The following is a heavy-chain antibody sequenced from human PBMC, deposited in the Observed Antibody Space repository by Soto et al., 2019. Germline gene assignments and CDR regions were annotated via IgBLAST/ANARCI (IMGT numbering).Heavy chain of an antibody. CDR3: ARGGGYCSSTSCYTRDAYYYYYGMDV. V-gene: IGHV1-2*02. CDR2: INPNTGAT. J-gene: IGHJ6*02. Sequence: GASVKVSCKTSGYTFIDYYIHWVRQAPGQGLEWMGWINPNTGATTYPDNFRGRVTLTRDTSINTAYMELHSLTSGDTAVYYCARGGGYCSSTSCYTRDAYYYYYGMDVWGQGTTVTVSS. CDR1: GYTFIDYY. D-gene: IGHD2-2*02.